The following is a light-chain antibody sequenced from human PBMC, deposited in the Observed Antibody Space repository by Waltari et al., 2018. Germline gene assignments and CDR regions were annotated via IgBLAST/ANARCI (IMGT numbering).Light chain of an antibody. CDR1: SSDVGSYNL. V-gene: IGLV2-23*01. CDR3: CSYAGSSTWV. Sequence: QSALTQPASVSGSPGQSITISCTGTSSDVGSYNLVSWYQQHPGKAPKLMIYEGSKRPSGVSNRCSGSKSGKTASLTSSGLQAEDEADYYCCSYAGSSTWVFGGGTKLTVL. J-gene: IGLJ3*02. CDR2: EGS.